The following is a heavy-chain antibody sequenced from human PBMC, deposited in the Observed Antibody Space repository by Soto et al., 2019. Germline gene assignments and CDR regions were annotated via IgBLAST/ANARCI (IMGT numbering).Heavy chain of an antibody. CDR1: GFTFSYYA. Sequence: GGSLRLSCAASGFTFSYYAMSWVRQAPGKGLEWVSGISGGGDSTYYADSVKGRFTISRDNSKNTLYLQMNSLTAEDTVVYYCAKDLLMITFGGVIAHFDCWGQGTLVTVSS. CDR2: ISGGGDST. J-gene: IGHJ4*02. V-gene: IGHV3-23*01. CDR3: AKDLLMITFGGVIAHFDC. D-gene: IGHD3-16*02.